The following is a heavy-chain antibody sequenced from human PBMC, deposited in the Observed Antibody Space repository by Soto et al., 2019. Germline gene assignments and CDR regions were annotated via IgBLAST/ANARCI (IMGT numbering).Heavy chain of an antibody. CDR3: ARLGGYYQAFDQ. CDR1: GGSMSSYY. J-gene: IGHJ4*02. D-gene: IGHD2-21*02. Sequence: SETLSLTCIVSGGSMSSYYWGWFRQPPGKGLEWIGYIYYTGTTTYHPSLKSRVTISIDTSRNQFSLKLNSVTAADTAVYYCARLGGYYQAFDQWGQGSLVPVSP. V-gene: IGHV4-59*08. CDR2: IYYTGTT.